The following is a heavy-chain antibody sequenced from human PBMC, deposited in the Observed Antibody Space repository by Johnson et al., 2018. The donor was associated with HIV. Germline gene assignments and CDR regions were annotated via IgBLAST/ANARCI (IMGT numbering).Heavy chain of an antibody. CDR1: GFTFDDYA. V-gene: IGHV3-9*01. J-gene: IGHJ3*02. CDR2: ISWNSGSI. D-gene: IGHD3-3*01. CDR3: ARVGAITIFGVVIIDDAFDI. Sequence: QLVESGGDVVQPGRSLRLSCAASGFTFDDYAMHWVRQAPGKGLEWVSGISWNSGSIGYADSVKGRFTIPRANAKNTLYLQMHNLRAEDTAVYYCARVGAITIFGVVIIDDAFDIWGQGTMVTVSS.